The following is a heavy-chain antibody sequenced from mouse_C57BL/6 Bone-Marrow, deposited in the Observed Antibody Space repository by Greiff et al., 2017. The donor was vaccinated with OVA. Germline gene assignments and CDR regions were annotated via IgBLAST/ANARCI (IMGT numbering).Heavy chain of an antibody. CDR2: INPSTGGT. CDR3: ARDTWDWYFDV. CDR1: GSSFTGYY. V-gene: IGHV1-42*01. J-gene: IGHJ1*03. Sequence: VQLKESGPELVKPGASVKISCKASGSSFTGYYMNWVKQSPEKSFEWIGEINPSTGGTTYTQKFKAKATLTVDKSSSTAYMQLKSLTSEDSAVYYCARDTWDWYFDVWGTGTTVTVSS.